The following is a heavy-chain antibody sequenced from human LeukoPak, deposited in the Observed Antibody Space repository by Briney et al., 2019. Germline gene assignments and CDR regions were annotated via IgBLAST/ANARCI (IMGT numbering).Heavy chain of an antibody. J-gene: IGHJ6*03. CDR2: INHSGST. Sequence: PSETLSLTCAVYGGSFSGYYWSWIRQPPGKGLEWIGEINHSGSTNYNPSLKSRVTISVDKSKNQFSLKLSSVTAADTAVYYCARGRDYVWGSYYMDVWGKGTTVTVSS. D-gene: IGHD3-16*01. CDR3: ARGRDYVWGSYYMDV. CDR1: GGSFSGYY. V-gene: IGHV4-34*01.